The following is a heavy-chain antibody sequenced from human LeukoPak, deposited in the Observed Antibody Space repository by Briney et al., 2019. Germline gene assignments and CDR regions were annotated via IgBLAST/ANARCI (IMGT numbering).Heavy chain of an antibody. J-gene: IGHJ4*02. Sequence: SETLSLTCTVSGGSISSGDYYWSWIRQPPGKGPEWIGYIYYSGSTYYNPSLKSRVTISVDTSKNQFSLKLSSVTAADTAVYYCARVEIPTIGTFDYWGQGTLVTVSP. CDR1: GGSISSGDYY. CDR2: IYYSGST. D-gene: IGHD1-1*01. V-gene: IGHV4-30-4*01. CDR3: ARVEIPTIGTFDY.